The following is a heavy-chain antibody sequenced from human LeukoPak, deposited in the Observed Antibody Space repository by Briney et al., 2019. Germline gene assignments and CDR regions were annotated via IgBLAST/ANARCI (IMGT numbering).Heavy chain of an antibody. CDR1: GFTFSSYS. V-gene: IGHV3-21*04. J-gene: IGHJ4*02. CDR3: APQESTVASFDY. CDR2: ISSSSSYI. D-gene: IGHD4-17*01. Sequence: GGSLRLSCAASGFTFSSYSMNWVRQAPGKGLEWVSSISSSSSYIYYADSVKGRFTISRDNAKNSLYLQMNSLRAEDTAVYYCAPQESTVASFDYWGQGTLVTVSS.